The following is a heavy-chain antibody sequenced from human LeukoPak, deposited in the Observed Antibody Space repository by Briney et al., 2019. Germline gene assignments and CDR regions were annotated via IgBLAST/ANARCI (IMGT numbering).Heavy chain of an antibody. CDR3: ARVRVLLWFGELKEPYFDY. D-gene: IGHD3-10*01. CDR2: IIPIFGTA. CDR1: GGTFSSYV. J-gene: IGHJ4*02. Sequence: ASVKVSCKASGGTFSSYVINWVRQAPGQGLEWMGGIIPIFGTANYAQKFQGRVTITADESTSTAYMELSSLRSEDTAVYYCARVRVLLWFGELKEPYFDYWGQGTLVTVSS. V-gene: IGHV1-69*01.